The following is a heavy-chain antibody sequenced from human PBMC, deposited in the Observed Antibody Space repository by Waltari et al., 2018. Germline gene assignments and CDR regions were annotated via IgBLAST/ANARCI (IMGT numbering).Heavy chain of an antibody. D-gene: IGHD5-18*01. CDR2: IYRGGET. CDR1: GVIVSNNY. J-gene: IGHJ4*02. CDR3: ARGSYGNPFFDY. Sequence: EVHLVESGGGLVHPGDSVRLSCAASGVIVSNNYMSWVRQPPGKGLGWVSVIYRGGETYYADSVKGRFTISRDNSKSTLYLQMNSLRAEDTAVYYCARGSYGNPFFDYWGQGTLVTVSS. V-gene: IGHV3-53*04.